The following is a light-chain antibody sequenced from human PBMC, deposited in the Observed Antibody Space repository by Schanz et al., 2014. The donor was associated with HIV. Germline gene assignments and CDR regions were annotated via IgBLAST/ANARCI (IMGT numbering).Light chain of an antibody. V-gene: IGKV3-15*01. CDR1: QSIGTN. CDR2: DAS. Sequence: ERVMTQSPATLSVSPGERATLSCRASQSIGTNLAWYQQRPGQAPSLLIFDASTRATGVPDRFSGSGSGTEFTLTISSLQSEDFAVYYCQQYNNWPPWTFGQGTKVEIK. J-gene: IGKJ1*01. CDR3: QQYNNWPPWT.